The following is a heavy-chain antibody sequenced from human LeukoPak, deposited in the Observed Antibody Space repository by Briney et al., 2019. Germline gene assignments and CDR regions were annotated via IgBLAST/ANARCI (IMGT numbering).Heavy chain of an antibody. CDR1: GYTFTSYD. Sequence: ASVEVSCKASGYTFTSYDINWVRQATGQGLEWMGWMNPNSGNTGYAQKFQGRVTMTRNTSISTAYMELSSLRSEDTAVYYCARGTDIVVVVAATLFDYWGQGTLVTVSS. CDR3: ARGTDIVVVVAATLFDY. D-gene: IGHD2-15*01. V-gene: IGHV1-8*01. CDR2: MNPNSGNT. J-gene: IGHJ4*02.